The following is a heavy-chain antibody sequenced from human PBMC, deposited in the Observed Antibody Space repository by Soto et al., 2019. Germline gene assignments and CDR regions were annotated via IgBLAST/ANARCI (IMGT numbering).Heavy chain of an antibody. CDR1: GGSISSYY. CDR3: ATRYGGNFDY. V-gene: IGHV4-59*01. J-gene: IGHJ4*02. CDR2: IYYSGST. Sequence: PSETLSLTCTVSGGSISSYYWSWIRQPPGKGLEWIGYIYYSGSTNYNPSLKSRVTISVDTSKNQFSLKLSSVTVADTAVYYCATRYGGNFDYWGQGTLVTVSS. D-gene: IGHD3-16*01.